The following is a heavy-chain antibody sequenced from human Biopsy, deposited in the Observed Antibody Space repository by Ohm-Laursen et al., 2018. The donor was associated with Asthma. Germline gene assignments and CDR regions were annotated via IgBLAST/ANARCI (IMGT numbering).Heavy chain of an antibody. D-gene: IGHD3-10*01. CDR3: ARIGTPYNRAGGLDV. V-gene: IGHV5-51*01. CDR2: IFPDDSDI. CDR1: GYTFTAYW. J-gene: IGHJ6*02. Sequence: GESLRISCKVFGYTFTAYWIAWVRQMPGKGLEWMGIIFPDDSDIRYSPSFEAQVSISVDKSINTAYLEWWSLKAPDTAMYYCARIGTPYNRAGGLDVWGQGTTVTVSS.